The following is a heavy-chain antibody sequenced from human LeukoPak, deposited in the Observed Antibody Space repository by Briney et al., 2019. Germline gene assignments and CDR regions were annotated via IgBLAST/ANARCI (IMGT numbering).Heavy chain of an antibody. CDR2: INPKTGVP. Sequence: ASVKVSCKASGYTFSDFYMRWVRQAPGQGFEWMGWINPKTGVPHSAEKFQGRVTMTRDTSISTAYMDLNRLTSDDTAVYYCARVRIHFDWKAAFDIWGQGTMVTVSS. V-gene: IGHV1-2*02. CDR1: GYTFSDFY. J-gene: IGHJ3*02. CDR3: ARVRIHFDWKAAFDI. D-gene: IGHD3-9*01.